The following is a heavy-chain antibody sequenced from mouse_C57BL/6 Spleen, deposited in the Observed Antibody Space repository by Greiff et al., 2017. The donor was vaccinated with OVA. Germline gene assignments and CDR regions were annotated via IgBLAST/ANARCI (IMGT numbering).Heavy chain of an antibody. CDR2: IDPSDSYT. CDR1: GYTFTSYW. D-gene: IGHD2-5*01. CDR3: ARAYYSNYGFAY. J-gene: IGHJ3*01. V-gene: IGHV1-69*01. Sequence: QVQLQQPGAELVMPGASVKLSCKASGYTFTSYWMHWVKQRPGQGLAWIGEIDPSDSYTNYNQKFKGKSTLTVDKSSSTAYMQLSSLTSEDSAVYYCARAYYSNYGFAYWGQGTLVTVSA.